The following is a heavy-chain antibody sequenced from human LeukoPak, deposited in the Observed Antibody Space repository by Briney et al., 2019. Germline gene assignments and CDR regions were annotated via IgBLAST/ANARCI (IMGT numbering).Heavy chain of an antibody. V-gene: IGHV3-23*01. CDR1: GFTFSSYA. J-gene: IGHJ1*01. CDR2: ISGSGGST. Sequence: GGSLRLSCAASGFTFSSYAMSWVRQAPRKGLEWVSVISGSGGSTYYADSVKGRFTISRDNSKNTLYLQMNSLKAEDTAVYYCARDPGILEYFQHWGQGTLVTVSS. CDR3: ARDPGILEYFQH.